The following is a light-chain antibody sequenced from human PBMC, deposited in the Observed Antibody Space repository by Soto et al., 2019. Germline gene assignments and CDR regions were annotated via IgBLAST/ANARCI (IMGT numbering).Light chain of an antibody. CDR3: QQYASSPST. CDR1: QSVSSNY. V-gene: IGKV3-20*01. CDR2: AAS. Sequence: EIVLTQSPGTLSLSPGERGALSCRASQSVSSNYLAWYQQEPGQAPRLLIYAASSRAAGIPDRFSGSGSGTDFTLTISRLEPEDFAVYYCQQYASSPSTFGQGTKVDIK. J-gene: IGKJ1*01.